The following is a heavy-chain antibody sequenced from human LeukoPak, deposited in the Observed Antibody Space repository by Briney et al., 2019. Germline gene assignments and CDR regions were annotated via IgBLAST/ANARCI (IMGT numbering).Heavy chain of an antibody. Sequence: GGSLRLSCAASGFTFSRNGMHWVRQAPGKGLEWVAVISYDGTNKYYADSVKGGFTISRDNSKNTLYLQMNSLRAEDTAVYYCAKGEGYGDYHFSYWGQGTLVTVSS. J-gene: IGHJ4*02. CDR1: GFTFSRNG. CDR2: ISYDGTNK. D-gene: IGHD4-17*01. V-gene: IGHV3-30*18. CDR3: AKGEGYGDYHFSY.